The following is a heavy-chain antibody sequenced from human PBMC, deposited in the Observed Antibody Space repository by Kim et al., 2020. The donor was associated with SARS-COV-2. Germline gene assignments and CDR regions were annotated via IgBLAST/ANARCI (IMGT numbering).Heavy chain of an antibody. CDR1: GYTFTSYG. Sequence: ASVKVSCKASGYTFTSYGISWVRQAPGQGLEWMGWISAYNGNTNYAQKLQGRVTMTTDTSTSTAYMELRSLRSDDTAVYYFARAGMGEQWLPSNWFDPWGQGTLVTVSS. V-gene: IGHV1-18*01. CDR2: ISAYNGNT. J-gene: IGHJ5*02. CDR3: ARAGMGEQWLPSNWFDP. D-gene: IGHD6-19*01.